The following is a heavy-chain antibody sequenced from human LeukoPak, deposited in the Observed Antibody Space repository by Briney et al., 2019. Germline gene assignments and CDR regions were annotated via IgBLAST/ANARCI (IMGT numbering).Heavy chain of an antibody. CDR2: ISTSART. Sequence: GGSLRLSCTASGFTFNKYAMSWVRQAPGKGLEWLSLISTSARTHYADSVKGRFTISRDNAKNSLYLQMNSLRAEDTAVYYCARETRVRWTDYWGQGILVTVSS. CDR3: ARETRVRWTDY. V-gene: IGHV3-69-1*01. D-gene: IGHD5-24*01. CDR1: GFTFNKYA. J-gene: IGHJ4*02.